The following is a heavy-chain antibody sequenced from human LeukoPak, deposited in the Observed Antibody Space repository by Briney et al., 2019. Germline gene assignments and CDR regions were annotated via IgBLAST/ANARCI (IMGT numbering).Heavy chain of an antibody. CDR3: AIIVVVPAAIRADWFDP. D-gene: IGHD2-2*02. CDR2: IIPIFGTA. V-gene: IGHV1-69*13. CDR1: GGTFSSYA. Sequence: SVKVSGKASGGTFSSYAISWVRQAPGQGLEWMGGIIPIFGTANYAQKFQGRVTITADESTSTAYMELSSLRSEDTAVYYCAIIVVVPAAIRADWFDPWGQGTLVTVSS. J-gene: IGHJ5*02.